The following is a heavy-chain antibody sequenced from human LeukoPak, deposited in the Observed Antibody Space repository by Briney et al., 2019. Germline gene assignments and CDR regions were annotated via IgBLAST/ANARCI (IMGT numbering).Heavy chain of an antibody. V-gene: IGHV3-30-3*01. CDR1: GFTFSSYA. CDR3: ARDYGGNSYCDY. Sequence: GGSLRLSCAASGFTFSSYAMRWVRQAPGKGLEWVAVISYDGSNKYYADSVKGRFTISRDNSKDTLYLQMNSLRAEDTAVYYCARDYGGNSYCDYWGQGTLVTVSS. CDR2: ISYDGSNK. D-gene: IGHD4-23*01. J-gene: IGHJ4*02.